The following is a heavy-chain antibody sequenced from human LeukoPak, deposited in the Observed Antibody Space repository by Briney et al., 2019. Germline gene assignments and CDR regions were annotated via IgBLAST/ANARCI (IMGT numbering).Heavy chain of an antibody. CDR1: GFTFSSYA. V-gene: IGHV3-30*04. Sequence: GGSLRLSCAASGFTFSSYAMHWVRQAPGKGLEWVAVISYDGSNKYYADSVKGRFTISRDNSKNTLYLQMNSLRAEDTAVYYCARGRTGYYDSSGYYYWGQGTLVTVSS. CDR2: ISYDGSNK. D-gene: IGHD3-22*01. J-gene: IGHJ4*02. CDR3: ARGRTGYYDSSGYYY.